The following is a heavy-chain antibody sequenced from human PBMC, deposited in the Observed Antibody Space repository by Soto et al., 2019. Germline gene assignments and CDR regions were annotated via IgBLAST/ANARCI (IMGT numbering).Heavy chain of an antibody. CDR3: ARDRPLLTTVTTGDAFDI. Sequence: GASVKVSFKASGYTFTSYYMHWVRQAPGQGLEWMGIINPSGGSTSYAQKFQGRVTMTRDTSTSTVYMELSSLRSEDTAVYYCARDRPLLTTVTTGDAFDIWGQGTMVTVSS. D-gene: IGHD4-17*01. CDR1: GYTFTSYY. CDR2: INPSGGST. J-gene: IGHJ3*02. V-gene: IGHV1-46*01.